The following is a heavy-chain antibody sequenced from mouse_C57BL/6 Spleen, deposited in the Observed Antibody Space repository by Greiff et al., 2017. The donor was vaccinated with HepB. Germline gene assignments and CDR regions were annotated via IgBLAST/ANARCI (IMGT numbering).Heavy chain of an antibody. CDR1: GFTFSDYY. J-gene: IGHJ4*01. Sequence: DVMLVESEGGLVQPGSSMKLSCTASGFTFSDYYMAWVRQVPEKGLEWVANINYDGSSTYYLDSLKSRFIISRDNAKNILYVQMSSLKSEDTATYYCAREGRGAMDYWGQGTSVTVSS. V-gene: IGHV5-16*01. CDR2: INYDGSST. CDR3: AREGRGAMDY.